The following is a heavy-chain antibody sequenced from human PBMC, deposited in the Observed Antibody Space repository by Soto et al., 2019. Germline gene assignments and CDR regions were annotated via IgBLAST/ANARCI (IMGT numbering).Heavy chain of an antibody. Sequence: AASVKVSCTASGYTFTSYGISWVRQAPGQGLEWMGWISAYNGNTNYAQKLQGRVTMTTDTSTSTAYMELRSLRSDDTAVYYCARSVDATGYYGMDVWGQGTTVTSP. J-gene: IGHJ6*02. V-gene: IGHV1-18*01. CDR2: ISAYNGNT. D-gene: IGHD2-8*01. CDR3: ARSVDATGYYGMDV. CDR1: GYTFTSYG.